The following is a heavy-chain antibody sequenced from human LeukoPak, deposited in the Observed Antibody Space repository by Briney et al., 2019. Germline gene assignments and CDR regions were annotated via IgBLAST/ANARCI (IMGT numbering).Heavy chain of an antibody. Sequence: SETLSLTCTVSGGSISNSRFYWGWIRQSPGKGLEWIGHIYYTGRTQDNPSLKSRVSISIDTSKNQFSLKLSSVTAADTAVYYCARNVLRYFDWLPKASSYYFDYWGQGTLVTVSS. D-gene: IGHD3-9*01. V-gene: IGHV4-39*01. CDR3: ARNVLRYFDWLPKASSYYFDY. CDR1: GGSISNSRFY. J-gene: IGHJ4*02. CDR2: IYYTGRT.